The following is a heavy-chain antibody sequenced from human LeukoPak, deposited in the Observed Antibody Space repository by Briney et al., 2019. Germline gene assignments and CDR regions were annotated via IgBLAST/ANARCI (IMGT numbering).Heavy chain of an antibody. V-gene: IGHV4-30-4*08. CDR3: ASVARDSSGYHYFDY. CDR2: IYYSGST. Sequence: SETLSLTCTVSGGSISSGDYYWSWIRQPPGKGLEWIGYIYYSGSTYYNPSLKSRVTISVDTSKNQFSLKLSSVTAADTAVYYCASVARDSSGYHYFDYWGQGTLVTVSS. CDR1: GGSISSGDYY. D-gene: IGHD3-22*01. J-gene: IGHJ4*02.